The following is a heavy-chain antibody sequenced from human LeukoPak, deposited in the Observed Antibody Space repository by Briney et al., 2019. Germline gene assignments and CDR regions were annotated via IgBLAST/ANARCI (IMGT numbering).Heavy chain of an antibody. D-gene: IGHD3-22*01. J-gene: IGHJ4*02. CDR3: ARSPYYDSSGINFDY. V-gene: IGHV4-59*01. CDR2: IHNSGST. CDR1: GGSISNFY. Sequence: SETLSLTCTVYGGSISNFYWSWIRQPPGKGLEWIGYIHNSGSTKYNPSLKSRVTISVVTAKNQFSLKVSSVTAADTAVYYCARSPYYDSSGINFDYWGQGTLVTVSS.